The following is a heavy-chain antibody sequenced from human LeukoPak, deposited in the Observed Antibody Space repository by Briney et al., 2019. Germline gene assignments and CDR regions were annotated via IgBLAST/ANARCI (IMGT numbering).Heavy chain of an antibody. J-gene: IGHJ4*02. D-gene: IGHD6-6*01. CDR2: ISATGNDI. V-gene: IGHV3-48*03. CDR3: ATFNVH. Sequence: GGSLRLSCVASGFTFSSYEMNWVRQAPGKGLEWVSYISATGNDIYYADSVKGRFTISKDNAKNSLYLQMNSLRAEDTAVYYCATFNVHWGQGTLVTVSS. CDR1: GFTFSSYE.